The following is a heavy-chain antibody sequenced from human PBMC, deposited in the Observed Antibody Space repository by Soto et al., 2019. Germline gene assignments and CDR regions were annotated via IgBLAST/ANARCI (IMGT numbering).Heavy chain of an antibody. Sequence: KLLESGGQLIQPGGSLRLSCAGTGFNFGGYAMGWVRQAPGKGLEGVSTLSGDGSRAYYADSVRGRFTVSRDNSKSTLYLRMNSLRADDTAIYYCAKRGGYAISFYDSWGQGTLVTVSS. J-gene: IGHJ4*02. V-gene: IGHV3-23*01. CDR2: LSGDGSRA. CDR1: GFNFGGYA. D-gene: IGHD3-16*01. CDR3: AKRGGYAISFYDS.